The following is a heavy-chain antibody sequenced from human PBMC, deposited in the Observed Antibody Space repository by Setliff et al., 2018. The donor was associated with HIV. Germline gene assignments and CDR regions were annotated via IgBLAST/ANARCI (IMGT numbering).Heavy chain of an antibody. CDR3: ARNRVPSSL. V-gene: IGHV4-59*01. Sequence: PLETLSLTCTVSGGSMSSYYWSWIRQPPGKGLEWIGSIYYTGSTDYNPSLMSRVTISLDTPKNQFSLKLNSVIAADTAVYYCARNRVPSSLWGQGTLVTVSS. D-gene: IGHD3-10*01. J-gene: IGHJ4*02. CDR1: GGSMSSYY. CDR2: IYYTGST.